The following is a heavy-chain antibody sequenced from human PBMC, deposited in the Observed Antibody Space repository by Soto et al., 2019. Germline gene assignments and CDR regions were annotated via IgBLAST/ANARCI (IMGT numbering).Heavy chain of an antibody. CDR2: ISYDGSNK. D-gene: IGHD5-12*01. V-gene: IGHV3-30-3*01. CDR1: GFTFSSYA. Sequence: QVQLVESGGGVVQPGRSLRLSCAASGFTFSSYAMHWVRQAPGKGLEWVAVISYDGSNKYYADSVKGRFTISRDNSKNTLYLQMNSLRAEDTAVYYCARDSVEMAKIVPYYYDMDVWGQVTTVTVSS. CDR3: ARDSVEMAKIVPYYYDMDV. J-gene: IGHJ6*02.